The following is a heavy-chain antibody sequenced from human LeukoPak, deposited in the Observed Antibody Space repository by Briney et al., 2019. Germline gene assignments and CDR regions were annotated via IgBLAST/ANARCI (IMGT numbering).Heavy chain of an antibody. CDR1: GFTLRSSW. CDR2: VSPDGNLA. J-gene: IGHJ4*02. CDR3: ARDLSFSPDH. V-gene: IGHV3-74*01. Sequence: AGGSLRLSCAGSGFTLRSSWMHWVRQAPGKGPVWVAHVSPDGNLATYADSVKGRFIISRDNAKNTLFLQMNSLRAEDTAVYYCARDLSFSPDHWGQGTLVTVSS.